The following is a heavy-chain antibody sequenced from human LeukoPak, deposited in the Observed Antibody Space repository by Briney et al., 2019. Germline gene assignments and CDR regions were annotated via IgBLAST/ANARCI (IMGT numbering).Heavy chain of an antibody. Sequence: GGSLRLSCAAPGFTFSTYAMTWVRQPPGEGMEWLSAIGGSGGDTYYADSVRGRFTISRDNSKNTLYLQMKSLRAEDTAVYYCARDPRGNSYGYPPGYWGQGTLVTVSS. D-gene: IGHD5-18*01. CDR1: GFTFSTYA. CDR3: ARDPRGNSYGYPPGY. J-gene: IGHJ4*02. V-gene: IGHV3-23*01. CDR2: IGGSGGDT.